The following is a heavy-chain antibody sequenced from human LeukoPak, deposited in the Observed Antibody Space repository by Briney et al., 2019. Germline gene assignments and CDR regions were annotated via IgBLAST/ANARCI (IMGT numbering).Heavy chain of an antibody. J-gene: IGHJ5*02. D-gene: IGHD2-2*01. CDR1: GGTFSSYA. CDR3: ARDLGSTSFRGPHWSDP. Sequence: SVKVSCKASGGTFSSYAISWARQAPGQGLEWMGGIIPIFGTANYAQKFQGRVTITADESTSTAYMELSSLRSEDTAVYYCARDLGSTSFRGPHWSDPWGQGTLVTVSS. V-gene: IGHV1-69*13. CDR2: IIPIFGTA.